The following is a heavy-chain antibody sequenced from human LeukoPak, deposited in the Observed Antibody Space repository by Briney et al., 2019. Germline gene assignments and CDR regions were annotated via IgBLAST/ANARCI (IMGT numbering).Heavy chain of an antibody. V-gene: IGHV3-NL1*01. CDR1: GFTFSSYS. D-gene: IGHD3-9*01. J-gene: IGHJ3*02. CDR3: AKMGLRYFDWPPVSDAFDI. Sequence: PGGSLRLSCAASGFTFSSYSMNWVRQAPGKGLEWVSGINWNGGTTGYVDSVKGRFTISRDNSKNTLYLQMNSLRAEDTAVYYCAKMGLRYFDWPPVSDAFDIWGQGTMVTVSS. CDR2: INWNGGTT.